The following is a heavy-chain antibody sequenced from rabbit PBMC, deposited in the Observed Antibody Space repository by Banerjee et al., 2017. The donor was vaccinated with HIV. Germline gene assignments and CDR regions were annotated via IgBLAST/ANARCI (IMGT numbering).Heavy chain of an antibody. CDR3: ARDGGGGGYDLDL. D-gene: IGHD1-1*01. CDR2: IYTGSSGST. J-gene: IGHJ3*01. Sequence: QSLEESGGDLVKPGASLTLTCKASGFSFSSSYWMCWVRQAPGKGLEWIGCIYTGSSGSTYYASWAKGRFTISKPSSTTVTLQMTSLTAADTAIYFCARDGGGGGYDLDLWGQGTLVTVS. CDR1: GFSFSSSYW. V-gene: IGHV1S40*01.